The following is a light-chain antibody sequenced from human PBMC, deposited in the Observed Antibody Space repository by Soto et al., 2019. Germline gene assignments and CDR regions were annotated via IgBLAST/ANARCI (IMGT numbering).Light chain of an antibody. CDR3: QSYDSSLSGVV. V-gene: IGLV1-40*01. J-gene: IGLJ2*01. Sequence: QSVLTQPPSVSGAPGQRVTISCTGRSSNIGAGYDVHWYQQLPGTAPKLLIYGNSNRPSGVPDRFPGSKSGTSASLAITGLQAEDEADYYCQSYDSSLSGVVFGGGTKLTVL. CDR2: GNS. CDR1: SSNIGAGYD.